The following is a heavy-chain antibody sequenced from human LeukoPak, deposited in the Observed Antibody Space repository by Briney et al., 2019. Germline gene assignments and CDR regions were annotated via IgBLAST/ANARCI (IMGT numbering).Heavy chain of an antibody. CDR3: ARDKHYDSSVYFDY. CDR1: GYPISSGYY. Sequence: SETLFLTCAVSGYPISSGYYWGWIRQPPGKGLEWVGSIHHSGSTYYSPSLKSRFTISIDKAKNQFSLKMTSVIAEDTAVYYCARDKHYDSSVYFDYWGQGTLVTVSS. V-gene: IGHV4-38-2*02. D-gene: IGHD3-22*01. J-gene: IGHJ4*02. CDR2: IHHSGST.